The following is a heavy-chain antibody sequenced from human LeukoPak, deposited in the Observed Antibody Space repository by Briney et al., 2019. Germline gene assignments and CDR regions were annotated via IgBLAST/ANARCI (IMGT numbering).Heavy chain of an antibody. J-gene: IGHJ6*03. CDR2: IWYDGSNK. Sequence: PGGSLRLSCAASGFTSSSYGMHWVRQAPGKGLKWVAVIWYDGSNKYYADSVKGRFTISRDNSKNTLYLQMNSLRAEDTAVYYCAKDLTGITGTTYYYYYYMDVWGKGTTVTVSS. V-gene: IGHV3-33*06. D-gene: IGHD1-7*01. CDR3: AKDLTGITGTTYYYYYYMDV. CDR1: GFTSSSYG.